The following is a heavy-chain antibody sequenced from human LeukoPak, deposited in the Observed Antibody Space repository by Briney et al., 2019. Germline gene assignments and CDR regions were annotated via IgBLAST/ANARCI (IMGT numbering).Heavy chain of an antibody. D-gene: IGHD3-16*01. V-gene: IGHV4-61*02. CDR3: ARGGDFEGYFDY. J-gene: IGHJ4*02. Sequence: SQTLSLTCTVSGGSISSGSYYWSWIRQPAGKGLEWIGRIYTSGSTNYNPSLKRRVTISVDTSKNQFSLKLSSVTAADTAVYYCARGGDFEGYFDYWGQGTLVTVSS. CDR1: GGSISSGSYY. CDR2: IYTSGST.